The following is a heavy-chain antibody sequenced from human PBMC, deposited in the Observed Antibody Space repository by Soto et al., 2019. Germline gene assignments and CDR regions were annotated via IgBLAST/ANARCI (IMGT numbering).Heavy chain of an antibody. CDR1: GFTFDDYA. D-gene: IGHD3-9*01. Sequence: SLRLSCAASGFTFDDYAMHWVRQAPGKGLEWVSGISWNSGSIGYADSVKGRFTISRDNAKNSLYLQMNSLRAEDTALYYCAKDIERYFDIAFDYWGQGTLVTVSS. V-gene: IGHV3-9*01. CDR2: ISWNSGSI. J-gene: IGHJ4*02. CDR3: AKDIERYFDIAFDY.